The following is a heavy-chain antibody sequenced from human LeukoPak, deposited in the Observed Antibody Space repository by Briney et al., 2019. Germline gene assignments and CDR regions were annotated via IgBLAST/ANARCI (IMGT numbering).Heavy chain of an antibody. V-gene: IGHV4-39*01. CDR2: IYYGGST. CDR3: ARHDRLPSAGSRNCFDP. Sequence: SETLSLTCTVSGGXITSSSYYWGWIRQPPGKGLEWIGSIYYGGSTFYNPSLKSRVTISVDTSKNQFSLNLSSVTAADTAVYFCARHDRLPSAGSRNCFDPWGQGTLVTVSS. J-gene: IGHJ5*02. D-gene: IGHD2-15*01. CDR1: GGXITSSSYY.